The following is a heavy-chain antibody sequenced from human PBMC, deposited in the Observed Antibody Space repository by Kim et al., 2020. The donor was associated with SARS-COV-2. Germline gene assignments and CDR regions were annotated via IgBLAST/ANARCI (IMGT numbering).Heavy chain of an antibody. CDR3: SGHGSESS. CDR1: GFTFDNNG. Sequence: GGSLRLSCAASGFTFDNNGMIWVRQAPGKGLEWVSDILAGGATFYADSVKGRFTIFRDSFKNMVYLQMSSLRADDTAIYYCSGHGSESSWGQGTRVTVSS. D-gene: IGHD3-10*01. J-gene: IGHJ4*02. CDR2: ILAGGAT. V-gene: IGHV3-23*01.